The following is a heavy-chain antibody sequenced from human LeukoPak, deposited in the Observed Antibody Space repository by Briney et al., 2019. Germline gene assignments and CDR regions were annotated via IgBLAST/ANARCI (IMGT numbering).Heavy chain of an antibody. CDR1: GFTFSHYA. V-gene: IGHV3-23*01. Sequence: SGGSLRLSCAASGFTFSHYAMSWVRQAPGKGLQWVSGISSGGENTYYADSVKGRFTISRDNSKNTLYLQMNTLRAEDTAFYYCVKDLVSAVIPFYFDYWGQGTLVTVSS. CDR3: VKDLVSAVIPFYFDY. D-gene: IGHD2-21*01. CDR2: ISSGGENT. J-gene: IGHJ4*02.